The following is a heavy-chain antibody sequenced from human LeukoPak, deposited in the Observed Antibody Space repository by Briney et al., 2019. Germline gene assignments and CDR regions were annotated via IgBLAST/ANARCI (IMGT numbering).Heavy chain of an antibody. D-gene: IGHD1-26*01. J-gene: IGHJ4*02. CDR1: GFTFSRYG. Sequence: PGRSLRLSCAASGFTFSRYGMHWVRQAPGKGLEWVAVISFDGSNKYSTDSVKGRFTISRDNSKNTLYLQMNSLRAEDTAVYYCARAVFGGATTSGGDYWGQGTLVTVSS. CDR2: ISFDGSNK. CDR3: ARAVFGGATTSGGDY. V-gene: IGHV3-30*03.